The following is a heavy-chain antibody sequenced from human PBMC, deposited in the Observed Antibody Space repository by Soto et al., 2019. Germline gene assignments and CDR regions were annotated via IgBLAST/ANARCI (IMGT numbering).Heavy chain of an antibody. D-gene: IGHD3-22*01. J-gene: IGHJ3*02. Sequence: QITLKESGPTLVKPAQTLTLTCTFSGFSLSTTGVAVGWIRQPPGKALGWLALIYWDDDKRYSPSLKSRLTIPKDTSESQVVLRMTNMDPVVTATYYCAHRLPPPYYYDGSDYPHVFDIWGQGTIVTVSS. V-gene: IGHV2-5*02. CDR1: GFSLSTTGVA. CDR3: AHRLPPPYYYDGSDYPHVFDI. CDR2: IYWDDDK.